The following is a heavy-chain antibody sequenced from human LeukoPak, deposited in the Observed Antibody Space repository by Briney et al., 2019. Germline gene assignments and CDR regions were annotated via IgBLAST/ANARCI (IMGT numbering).Heavy chain of an antibody. J-gene: IGHJ4*02. CDR1: GFTFSDYW. CDR2: ISYDGSNE. D-gene: IGHD3-10*01. CDR3: AKDLVGSGSFTTLDY. Sequence: GGSLRLSCTGSGFTFSDYWMTWARQAPGKGLEWVAVISYDGSNEYCADSVKGRFTISRDNSKNTLYPQMNSLRAEDTAVYYCAKDLVGSGSFTTLDYWGQGTLVTVSS. V-gene: IGHV3-30*18.